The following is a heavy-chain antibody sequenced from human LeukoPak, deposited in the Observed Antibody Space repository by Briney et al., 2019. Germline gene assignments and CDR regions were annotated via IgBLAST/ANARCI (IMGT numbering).Heavy chain of an antibody. Sequence: PSETLSLTCTVSGGSISSYYWSWIRQPPGKGLEWIGYIYYSGSTNYNPSLKSRVTISVDTSKNQFSLKLSSVTAADTAVYYCARDNRYFDPGVYYYYGMDVWGQGTTVTVPS. CDR2: IYYSGST. V-gene: IGHV4-59*12. D-gene: IGHD3-9*01. J-gene: IGHJ6*02. CDR1: GGSISSYY. CDR3: ARDNRYFDPGVYYYYGMDV.